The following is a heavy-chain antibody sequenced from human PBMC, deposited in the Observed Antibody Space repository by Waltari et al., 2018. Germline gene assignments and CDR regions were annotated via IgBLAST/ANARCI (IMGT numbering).Heavy chain of an antibody. Sequence: EVQLVESGGGLVQPGGSLRLSCAASGFTFSNYLMTWVRQAPGKGLEWVANIKQDGSGKYYVDSVKGRFTISRDNAKNSLYLQMNSLRAEDTAVYYCARGRATNDYWGQGTLVTVSS. CDR3: ARGRATNDY. CDR1: GFTFSNYL. CDR2: IKQDGSGK. J-gene: IGHJ4*02. V-gene: IGHV3-7*01.